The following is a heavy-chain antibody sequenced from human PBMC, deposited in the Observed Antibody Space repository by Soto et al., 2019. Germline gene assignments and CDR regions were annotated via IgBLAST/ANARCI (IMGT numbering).Heavy chain of an antibody. CDR3: ASIRRLAWRANYYYMDV. V-gene: IGHV1-8*01. J-gene: IGHJ6*03. D-gene: IGHD3-3*01. CDR1: GYTFTSYD. CDR2: MNPNSGNT. Sequence: QVQLVQSGAEVKKPGASVKVSCKASGYTFTSYDINWVRQATGQGLEWMGWMNPNSGNTGYAQKFQGRVTMTRNTSISTAYMELSSLRSEDTAVYYCASIRRLAWRANYYYMDVWGKGTTVTVSS.